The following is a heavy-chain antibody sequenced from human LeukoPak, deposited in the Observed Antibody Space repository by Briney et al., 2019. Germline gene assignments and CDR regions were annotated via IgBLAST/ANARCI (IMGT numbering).Heavy chain of an antibody. CDR3: ARVLSGSNFDS. CDR1: GYSISSGYY. D-gene: IGHD3-22*01. CDR2: IYHSGST. J-gene: IGHJ4*01. V-gene: IGHV4-38-2*02. Sequence: SETLSLTCTVSGYSISSGYYWGWILQPPGKGLEWIGNIYHSGSTYYNPSLKSRVTISVDTSKNQFSLKLSSVTAADTAVYYCARVLSGSNFDSWGHGTLVTVSS.